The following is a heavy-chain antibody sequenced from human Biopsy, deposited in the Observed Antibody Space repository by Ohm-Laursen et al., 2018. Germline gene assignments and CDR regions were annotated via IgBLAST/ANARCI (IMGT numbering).Heavy chain of an antibody. V-gene: IGHV4-59*08. CDR1: GGSMSDHY. CDR3: ARHGSQGYCTGGSCVDY. J-gene: IGHJ4*02. CDR2: IYYTGKT. Sequence: SETLSLTCTVSGGSMSDHYWSWLRQTPGKGLEWLGYIYYTGKTTYNPSLKSRVTISVDTSKNQFSLKLSSATAADTAVFYCARHGSQGYCTGGSCVDYWGQGALVTVSS. D-gene: IGHD2-15*01.